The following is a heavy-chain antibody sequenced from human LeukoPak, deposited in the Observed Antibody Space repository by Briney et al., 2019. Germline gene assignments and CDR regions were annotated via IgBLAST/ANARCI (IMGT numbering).Heavy chain of an antibody. J-gene: IGHJ4*02. V-gene: IGHV1-18*01. D-gene: IGHD3-3*01. CDR2: ISVYNVNT. CDR3: ARDEIFGVGTHFDY. CDR1: GYTFTDYG. Sequence: ASVKVSCKTSGYTFTDYGTSWVRQAPGQGLEWMGWISVYNVNTNYAQKFQGRVTMTRDTSTNTVYMELTSLTSDDTAVYFCARDEIFGVGTHFDYWGQGTLVIVSS.